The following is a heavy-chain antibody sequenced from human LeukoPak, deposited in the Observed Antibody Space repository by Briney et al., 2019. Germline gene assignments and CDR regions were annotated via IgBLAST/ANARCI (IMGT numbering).Heavy chain of an antibody. CDR2: IRSKTNSYAT. J-gene: IGHJ4*02. D-gene: IGHD3-22*01. Sequence: PGVSLRLSCAASGFTFSGSAMHWVRQASGKGLEWVGRIRSKTNSYATAYAASVKGRFTISRDDSKNTAYLQMNSLKTEDTAVYYCTRYYYDGSGYYYLFDYWGQGTLVTVSS. V-gene: IGHV3-73*01. CDR1: GFTFSGSA. CDR3: TRYYYDGSGYYYLFDY.